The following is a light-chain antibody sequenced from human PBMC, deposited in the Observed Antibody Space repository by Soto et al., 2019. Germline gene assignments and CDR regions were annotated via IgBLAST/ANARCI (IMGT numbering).Light chain of an antibody. CDR1: QGISTY. CDR3: QELNSYPRT. J-gene: IGKJ1*01. V-gene: IGKV1-9*01. CDR2: GAS. Sequence: IQLTQSPSFLSASIGDRVTITCRASQGISTYLAWYQQKPGKAPKNLIYGASTLQSGVPSRFSGGGSGTECTLTISSLQPEDFATYYCQELNSYPRTFGQGTKVEVK.